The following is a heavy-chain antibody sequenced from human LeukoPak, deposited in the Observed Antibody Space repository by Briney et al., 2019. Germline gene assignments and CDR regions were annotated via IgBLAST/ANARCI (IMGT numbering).Heavy chain of an antibody. V-gene: IGHV1-18*01. Sequence: RASVKVSCKASGYTFTSSGFSWVRQAPGQGFEWMGWINVNRGNTNFAQKFQGRVTITADESTSTAYMELSSLRSEDTAVYYCARAGRSPYYGSGSYYNGFHYYYGMDVWGQGTTVTVSS. J-gene: IGHJ6*02. CDR3: ARAGRSPYYGSGSYYNGFHYYYGMDV. D-gene: IGHD3-10*01. CDR1: GYTFTSSG. CDR2: INVNRGNT.